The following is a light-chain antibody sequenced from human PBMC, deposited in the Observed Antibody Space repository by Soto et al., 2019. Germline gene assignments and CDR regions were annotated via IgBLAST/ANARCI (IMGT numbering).Light chain of an antibody. CDR3: CSYAGIYTYL. Sequence: QSGLAQRRAGSGCPRSLLTISLNRHSQYVGGFDYVSWFQQHPGKVPKLIIYDVIQRPSGVPDRFSGSKSGNTASLTISGLHPDDEAAYYCCSYAGIYTYLFGTGTKVTVL. CDR2: DVI. V-gene: IGLV2-11*01. J-gene: IGLJ1*01. CDR1: SQYVGGFDY.